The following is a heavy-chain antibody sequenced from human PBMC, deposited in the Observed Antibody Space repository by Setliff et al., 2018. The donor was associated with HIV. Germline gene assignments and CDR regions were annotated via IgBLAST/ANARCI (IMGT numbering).Heavy chain of an antibody. CDR2: MNPNSGNT. V-gene: IGHV1-8*02. D-gene: IGHD1-26*01. CDR1: GYTFSNYD. J-gene: IGHJ4*02. CDR3: GVGSGYYYGVVVY. Sequence: GASVKVSCKASGYTFSNYDINWVRQATGQGLEWMGWMNPNSGNTGYAQKFQGRVTMTRNTSISTAYMQLSSLRSEDTAVYYCGVGSGYYYGVVVYWGQGTLVTVSS.